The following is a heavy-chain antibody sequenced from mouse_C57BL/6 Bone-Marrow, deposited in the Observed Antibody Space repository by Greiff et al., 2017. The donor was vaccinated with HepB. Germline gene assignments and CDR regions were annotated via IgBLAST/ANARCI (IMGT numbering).Heavy chain of an antibody. CDR3: ARRDHYDYDAGFAY. D-gene: IGHD2-4*01. CDR1: GYTFTSYG. Sequence: VKLQESGAELARPGASVKLSCKASGYTFTSYGISWVKQRTGQGLEWIGEIYPRSGNTYYNEKFKGKATLTADKSSSTAYMELRSLTSEDSAVYFCARRDHYDYDAGFAYWGQGTLVTVSA. V-gene: IGHV1-81*01. J-gene: IGHJ3*01. CDR2: IYPRSGNT.